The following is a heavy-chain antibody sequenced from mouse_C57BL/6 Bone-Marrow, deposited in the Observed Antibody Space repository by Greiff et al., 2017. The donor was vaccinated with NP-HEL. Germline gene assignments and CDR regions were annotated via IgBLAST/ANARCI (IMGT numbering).Heavy chain of an antibody. CDR1: GYTFTSYT. D-gene: IGHD1-1*02. J-gene: IGHJ3*01. Sequence: QVQLQQSGAELARPGASVKMSCKASGYTFTSYTMHWVKQRPGQGLEWIGYINPSSGYTKYNQKFKDKATLTADKSSSTAYMQLSSLTSEDSAVYYCARGYYGPWFAYWGQGTLVTVSA. CDR2: INPSSGYT. V-gene: IGHV1-4*01. CDR3: ARGYYGPWFAY.